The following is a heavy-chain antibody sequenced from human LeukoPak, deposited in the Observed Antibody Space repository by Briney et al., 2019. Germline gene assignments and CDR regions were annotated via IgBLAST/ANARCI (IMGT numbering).Heavy chain of an antibody. CDR3: AKETASPLGRNWFDH. D-gene: IGHD1-14*01. Sequence: GGSLRLSCAASGFTFSSYGMHWVRQAPGKGLEWVAVIWYDGSNKYYADSVKGRFTISRDNSKNTLYLQMNSLRAEDTAVYYCAKETASPLGRNWFDHWGQGTLVTVSS. CDR1: GFTFSSYG. J-gene: IGHJ5*02. CDR2: IWYDGSNK. V-gene: IGHV3-33*06.